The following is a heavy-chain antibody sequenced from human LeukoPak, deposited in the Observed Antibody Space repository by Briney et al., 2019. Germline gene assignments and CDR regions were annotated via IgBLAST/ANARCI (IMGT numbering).Heavy chain of an antibody. J-gene: IGHJ3*02. V-gene: IGHV4-59*08. CDR2: IYYSGST. Sequence: SETLSLTCTVSGGSISSYYWSWIRQPPGKGLEWIGYIYYSGSTNYNPSLKSRVTISVDTSKNQFSLKLSSVTAADTAVYYCARQGYYDSSGYLFDIWGQGTMVTVSS. CDR3: ARQGYYDSSGYLFDI. D-gene: IGHD3-22*01. CDR1: GGSISSYY.